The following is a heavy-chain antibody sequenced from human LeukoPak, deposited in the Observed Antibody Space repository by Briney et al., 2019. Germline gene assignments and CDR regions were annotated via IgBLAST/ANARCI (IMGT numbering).Heavy chain of an antibody. CDR3: ARGGWGTAIDY. J-gene: IGHJ4*02. D-gene: IGHD1-7*01. Sequence: PGGSLRLSCAASGFSFSGYWMHWVRQAPGKGLVWVSHVNNDGSGTTYADSVKGRFTISRDTAKNPVDLQMNSLRAEDTAVYYCARGGWGTAIDYLGQGTLVTVSS. V-gene: IGHV3-74*01. CDR1: GFSFSGYW. CDR2: VNNDGSGT.